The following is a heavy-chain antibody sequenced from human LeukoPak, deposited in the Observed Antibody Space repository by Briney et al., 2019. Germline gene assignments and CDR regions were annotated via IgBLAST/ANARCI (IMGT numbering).Heavy chain of an antibody. CDR1: GFTFSIYS. J-gene: IGHJ3*02. D-gene: IGHD2-2*01. Sequence: GGSLRLSCAASGFTFSIYSMNWVRQAPGKGLEWVSHISGNRDTIYHADSVKGRFTVSRDNAENSLYLQMHSLRDEDTAVYYCARSNILVRPAAPYAFDIWGQGTMVTVSS. V-gene: IGHV3-48*02. CDR2: ISGNRDTI. CDR3: ARSNILVRPAAPYAFDI.